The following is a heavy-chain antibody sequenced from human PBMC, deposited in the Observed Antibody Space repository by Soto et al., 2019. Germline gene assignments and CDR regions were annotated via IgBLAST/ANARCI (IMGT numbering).Heavy chain of an antibody. D-gene: IGHD2-8*01. J-gene: IGHJ6*03. V-gene: IGHV4-34*01. Sequence: SETLSLTCAVYGGSFSGYYWSWIRQPPGKGLEWIGEINHSGSTNYNPSLKSRVTISVDTSKNQFSLKMSSVTAADTAVYYCEREGLGFCTIGVCYNDGGYYYYYYMDVWGKGTTVTVSS. CDR3: EREGLGFCTIGVCYNDGGYYYYYYMDV. CDR2: INHSGST. CDR1: GGSFSGYY.